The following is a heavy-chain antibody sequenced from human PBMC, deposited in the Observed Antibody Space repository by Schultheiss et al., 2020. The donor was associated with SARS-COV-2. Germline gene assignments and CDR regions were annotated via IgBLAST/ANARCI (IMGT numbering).Heavy chain of an antibody. J-gene: IGHJ4*02. CDR2: INTNTGNP. D-gene: IGHD1-26*01. CDR1: GYTFTGYY. Sequence: ASVKVSCKASGYTFTGYYMHWVRQAPGQGLEWMGWINTNTGNPTYAQGFTGRFVFSLDTSVSTAYLQISSLKAEDTAVYYCARAQSGRVGATLIDYWGQGTLVTVSS. CDR3: ARAQSGRVGATLIDY. V-gene: IGHV7-4-1*02.